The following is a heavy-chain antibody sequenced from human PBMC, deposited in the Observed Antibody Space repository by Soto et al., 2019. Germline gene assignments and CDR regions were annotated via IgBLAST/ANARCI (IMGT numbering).Heavy chain of an antibody. CDR2: ISYDGSNK. Sequence: GGSLRLSCASSGFTFSNAWMNLVRQAPGKGLEWVAVISYDGSNKYYADSVKGRFTISRDNSKNTLYLQMNSLRAEDTAVYYCAKDLLRPGRAYGMDVWGQGTTVTVSS. CDR3: AKDLLRPGRAYGMDV. J-gene: IGHJ6*02. V-gene: IGHV3-30*18. CDR1: GFTFSNAW.